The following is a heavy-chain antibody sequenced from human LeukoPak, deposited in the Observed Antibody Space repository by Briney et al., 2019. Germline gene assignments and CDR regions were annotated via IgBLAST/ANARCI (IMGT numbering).Heavy chain of an antibody. CDR1: GFTFNSYW. Sequence: PGGSLRLSCAASGFTFNSYWMSWVRQAPGKGLEWVANTKTDGSQIYYVDSVKGRFTISRDNAKNSFYLQMNSLRAEDTALYYCARDRGGIGYYMDVWGKGTTVTVSS. CDR3: ARDRGGIGYYMDV. CDR2: TKTDGSQI. J-gene: IGHJ6*03. D-gene: IGHD3-16*02. V-gene: IGHV3-7*01.